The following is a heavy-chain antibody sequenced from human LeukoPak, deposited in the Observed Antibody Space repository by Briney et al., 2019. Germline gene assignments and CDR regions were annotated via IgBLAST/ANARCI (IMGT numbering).Heavy chain of an antibody. D-gene: IGHD3-22*01. CDR2: ISSSGSTI. CDR1: GFTFSDYY. CDR3: ARAKDGSGYPSDAFDI. V-gene: IGHV3-11*01. J-gene: IGHJ3*02. Sequence: NPGGSLRLSCAASGFTFSDYYMSWIRQAPGKGLEWVSYISSSGSTIYYADSVKGRFTISRDNAKNSLYLQMNSLRAEDTAVYYCARAKDGSGYPSDAFDIWGQGTMVTVSS.